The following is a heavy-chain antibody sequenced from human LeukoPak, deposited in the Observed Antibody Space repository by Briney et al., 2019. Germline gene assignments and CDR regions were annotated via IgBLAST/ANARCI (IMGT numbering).Heavy chain of an antibody. CDR3: ARRSAGPRGDYYYYYMDV. D-gene: IGHD3-10*01. Sequence: SETLSLTCTVSGGSISSSSYYWGWIRQPPGKGLEWIGSIYYSGSTYYNPSLESRVTISVDTSKNQFSLKLSSVTAADTAVYYCARRSAGPRGDYYYYYMDVWGKGTTVTISS. CDR2: IYYSGST. J-gene: IGHJ6*03. V-gene: IGHV4-39*01. CDR1: GGSISSSSYY.